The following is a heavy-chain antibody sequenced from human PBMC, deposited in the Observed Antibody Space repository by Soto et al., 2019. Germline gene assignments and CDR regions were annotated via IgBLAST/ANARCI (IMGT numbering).Heavy chain of an antibody. V-gene: IGHV3-23*01. J-gene: IGHJ6*02. CDR1: GFTFSYYT. D-gene: IGHD2-15*01. CDR3: AVPVLAPTHYVYYDMDV. Sequence: EVQLLESGGGLVQPGGSLRLSCVASGFTFSYYTMSWVRQAPGKGLEWVSGISNSGDTIYYADSVKGRFTCSRDNFKNPLYLQMNSLRADDTAVYYFAVPVLAPTHYVYYDMDVWGQGTRVTVSS. CDR2: ISNSGDTI.